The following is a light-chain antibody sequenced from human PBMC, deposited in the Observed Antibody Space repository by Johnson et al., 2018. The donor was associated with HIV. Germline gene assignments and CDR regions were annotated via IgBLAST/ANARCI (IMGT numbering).Light chain of an antibody. Sequence: QSVLTQPPSVSAAPGQKVTISCSGSSSNIGNNYVSWYQQIPGTAPKLLIYENNKRPSGIPDRFSGSKSGASATLGITGLQTGDEADYYCGTWDSRLSVVFGTGIKVTVL. CDR3: GTWDSRLSVV. CDR1: SSNIGNNY. V-gene: IGLV1-51*01. J-gene: IGLJ1*01. CDR2: ENN.